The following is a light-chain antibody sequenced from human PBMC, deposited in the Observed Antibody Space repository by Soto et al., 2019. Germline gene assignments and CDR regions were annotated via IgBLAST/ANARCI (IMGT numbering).Light chain of an antibody. J-gene: IGLJ3*02. CDR3: AAWDDSLNGWV. CDR1: SSNIGSST. Sequence: QAVVTQPPSASGTPGQRVTISCSGSSSNIGSSTVNWYQQLPGTAPKLLIYSHIQRPSGVPDRFSGSKSGTSASLAISGLQSEDEAEYYCAAWDDSLNGWVFGGGTKLTVL. V-gene: IGLV1-44*01. CDR2: SHI.